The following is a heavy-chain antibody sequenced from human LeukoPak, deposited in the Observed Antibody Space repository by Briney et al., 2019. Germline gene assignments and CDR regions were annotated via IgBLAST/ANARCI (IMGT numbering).Heavy chain of an antibody. D-gene: IGHD5-18*01. V-gene: IGHV4-39*07. J-gene: IGHJ4*02. Sequence: SETLSLTCTVSGVSISSSNPYWGWIRQPPGKGLEWIGSIYYSGNTYYNASLKSQVSISIDKSKTQFSLTLTSVTAADTAVYFCARSPTKRVTDDYWGQGTLVTVSS. CDR2: IYYSGNT. CDR3: ARSPTKRVTDDY. CDR1: GVSISSSNPY.